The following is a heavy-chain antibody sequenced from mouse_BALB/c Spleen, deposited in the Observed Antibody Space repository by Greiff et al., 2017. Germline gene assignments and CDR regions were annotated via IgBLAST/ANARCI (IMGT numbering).Heavy chain of an antibody. Sequence: VQLQQPGAELVRPGASVKLSCKASGYTFTSYWINWVKQRPGQGLEWIGNIYPSDSYTNYNQKFKDKATLTVDKSSSTAYMQLSSPTSEDSAVYYCTRDDYGYDDWGQGTTLTVSS. CDR1: GYTFTSYW. J-gene: IGHJ2*01. D-gene: IGHD2-4*01. CDR2: IYPSDSYT. CDR3: TRDDYGYDD. V-gene: IGHV1-69*02.